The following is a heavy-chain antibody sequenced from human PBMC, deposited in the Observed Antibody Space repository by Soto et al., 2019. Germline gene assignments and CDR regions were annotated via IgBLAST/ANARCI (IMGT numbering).Heavy chain of an antibody. CDR3: VRSFAVAGNPFYYGMDV. D-gene: IGHD6-19*01. J-gene: IGHJ6*02. CDR1: GFTFSSYD. Sequence: GESLKISCAASGFTFSSYDMHWVRQAPGKGLEWVAVMWDDGSDKYYADSVKGRFTISRDNSKNTLYLQMDSLGAEDTALYYCVRSFAVAGNPFYYGMDVWGQGTTVTVSS. V-gene: IGHV3-33*01. CDR2: MWDDGSDK.